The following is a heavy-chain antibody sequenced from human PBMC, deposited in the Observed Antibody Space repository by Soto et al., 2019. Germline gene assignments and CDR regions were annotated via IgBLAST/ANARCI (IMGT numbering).Heavy chain of an antibody. CDR2: FDPEDGET. CDR1: GYTPTELS. J-gene: IGHJ6*02. Sequence: GASVKVSCKVSGYTPTELSMHWVRQAPGEGLEWMGGFDPEDGETIYAQKFQGRVTMTRDTCTSTAYMELSSLRSEDTAVYYCARDWAEHHPSKGGHYGMDVWGQGTTVTVSS. CDR3: ARDWAEHHPSKGGHYGMDV. V-gene: IGHV1-24*01. D-gene: IGHD1-26*01.